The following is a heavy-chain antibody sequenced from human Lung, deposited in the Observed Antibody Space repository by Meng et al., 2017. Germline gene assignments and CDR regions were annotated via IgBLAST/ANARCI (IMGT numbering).Heavy chain of an antibody. D-gene: IGHD1-26*01. Sequence: GGSLRLSCVASGFTFSSHDMSWVRQAPGKGLEWVSYISRSSGTIYYANSVRGRFTISRDNAKNSLSLQMNSLRAEDTAVYYCARDQSGSYYIRAFDIWGQGTMVTVSS. V-gene: IGHV3-48*03. CDR1: GFTFSSHD. CDR3: ARDQSGSYYIRAFDI. CDR2: ISRSSGTI. J-gene: IGHJ3*02.